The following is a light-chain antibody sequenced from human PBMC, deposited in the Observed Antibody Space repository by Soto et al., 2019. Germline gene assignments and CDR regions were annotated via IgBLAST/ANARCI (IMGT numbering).Light chain of an antibody. J-gene: IGLJ2*01. CDR1: KLGDKY. V-gene: IGLV3-1*01. CDR2: QDN. Sequence: SYELTQPLSVSVSPGQTASITCSGDKLGDKYASWYQQKPRQSPVVVIYQDNRRPSGIAERFSGSTSGNTATLTISGTQAVDEADYYCQAWDSTTAVFGGGTKVTVL. CDR3: QAWDSTTAV.